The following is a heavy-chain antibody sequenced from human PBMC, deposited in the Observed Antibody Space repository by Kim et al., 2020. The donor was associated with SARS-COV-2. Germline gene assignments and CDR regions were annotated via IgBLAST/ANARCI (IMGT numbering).Heavy chain of an antibody. D-gene: IGHD3-22*01. CDR1: GGTFSSYA. CDR3: ARVLGMYDSSGSAFDY. Sequence: SVKVSCKASGGTFSSYAISWVRQAPGQGLEWMGGIIPIFGTANYAQKFQGRVTITADESTSTAYMELSSLRSEDTAVYYCARVLGMYDSSGSAFDYWGQGTLVTVSS. V-gene: IGHV1-69*13. J-gene: IGHJ4*02. CDR2: IIPIFGTA.